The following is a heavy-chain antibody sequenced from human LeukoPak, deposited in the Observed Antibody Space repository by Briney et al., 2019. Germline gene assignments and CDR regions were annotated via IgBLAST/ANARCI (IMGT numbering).Heavy chain of an antibody. D-gene: IGHD3-10*01. V-gene: IGHV1-69*04. CDR3: AREEKEVRGVSLDY. CDR1: GGTFSSYT. Sequence: SVKVSCKASGGTFSSYTISWVRQAPGQGLEWMGRIIPILGIANYAQKFQGSVTITADKSTSAAYMELSSLRSEDTAVYYCAREEKEVRGVSLDYWGQGTLVTVSS. J-gene: IGHJ4*02. CDR2: IIPILGIA.